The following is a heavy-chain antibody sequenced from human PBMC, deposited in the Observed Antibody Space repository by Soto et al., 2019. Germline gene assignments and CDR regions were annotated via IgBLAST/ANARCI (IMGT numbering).Heavy chain of an antibody. CDR2: ISYDGSNE. CDR3: AKDLDDSSAYYFTVRLYGMDV. V-gene: IGHV3-30*18. Sequence: GGSLRLSCAASGFTFSSYGMHWVRQAPGKGLEWVAVISYDGSNEYYADSVKGRFTISRDKSKNTLYLQINSLRAEDTAVFYCAKDLDDSSAYYFTVRLYGMDVWGQGTTVTVS. CDR1: GFTFSSYG. D-gene: IGHD3-22*01. J-gene: IGHJ6*02.